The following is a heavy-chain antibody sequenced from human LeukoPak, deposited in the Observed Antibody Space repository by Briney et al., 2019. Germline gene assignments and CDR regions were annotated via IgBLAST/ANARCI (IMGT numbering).Heavy chain of an antibody. J-gene: IGHJ4*02. Sequence: GGSLRLSCAASGFTLSSYWMHGVGQAAGKGLVGVSCIYTDGRRTSYADSVKGRFTISRDNAKPTLYLQMNSLRAEATAVYYCARRGIAVAGSFDYWGQGTLVTVSS. D-gene: IGHD6-19*01. CDR3: ARRGIAVAGSFDY. CDR1: GFTLSSYW. CDR2: IYTDGRRT. V-gene: IGHV3-74*01.